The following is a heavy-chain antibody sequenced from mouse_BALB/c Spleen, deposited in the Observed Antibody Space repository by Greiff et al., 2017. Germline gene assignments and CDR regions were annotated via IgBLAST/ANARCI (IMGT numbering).Heavy chain of an antibody. J-gene: IGHJ3*01. CDR3: ARGYGYDAWFAY. Sequence: QVQLQQSGAELVRPGTSVKVSCKASGYAFTNYLIEWVKQRPGQGLEWIGVINPGSGGTNYNEKFKGKATLTADKSSSTAYMQLSSLTSDDSAVYYCARGYGYDAWFAYWGQGTLVTVSA. V-gene: IGHV1-54*01. D-gene: IGHD2-2*01. CDR1: GYAFTNYL. CDR2: INPGSGGT.